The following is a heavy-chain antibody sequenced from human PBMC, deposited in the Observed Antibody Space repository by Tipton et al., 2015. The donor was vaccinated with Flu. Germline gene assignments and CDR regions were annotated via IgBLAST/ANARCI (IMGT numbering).Heavy chain of an antibody. CDR3: ARWLGYCSSTSCYVDY. CDR2: IYYSGST. Sequence: TLSLTCTVSGGSISSSSYYWGWIRQPPGKGLEWIGSIYYSGSTYYNPSLKSRVTISVDTSKNQFSLKLSSVTAADTAVYYCARWLGYCSSTSCYVDYWGQGTLVTVSS. V-gene: IGHV4-39*01. CDR1: GGSISSSSYY. D-gene: IGHD2-2*01. J-gene: IGHJ4*02.